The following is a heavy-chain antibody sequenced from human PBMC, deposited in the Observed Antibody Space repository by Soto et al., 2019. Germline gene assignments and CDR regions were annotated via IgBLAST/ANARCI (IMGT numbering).Heavy chain of an antibody. D-gene: IGHD4-17*01. CDR1: GGSISSYY. J-gene: IGHJ4*02. CDR3: ARVDYGDSKLHFDY. V-gene: IGHV4-59*01. CDR2: IYYSGST. Sequence: SETLSLTCTVSGGSISSYYWSWIRQPPGKGLEWIGYIYYSGSTNYNPSLKSRVTISVDTSKNQFSLKLSSLTAADTALYYCARVDYGDSKLHFDYRGQGTLVTVSS.